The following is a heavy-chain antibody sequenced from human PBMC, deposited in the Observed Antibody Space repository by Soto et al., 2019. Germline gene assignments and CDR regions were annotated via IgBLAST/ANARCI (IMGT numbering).Heavy chain of an antibody. V-gene: IGHV4-31*03. CDR1: GGSISSGGYY. CDR3: ARDQSRGIAAAHPGNYYYYYGMDV. J-gene: IGHJ6*02. Sequence: QVQLQESGPGLVKPSQTLSLTCTVSGGSISSGGYYWSWIRQHPGKGLEWIGYIYYSGSTYYNPSIKSRVTISVDTSKNQFSLKLSSVTAADTAVYYCARDQSRGIAAAHPGNYYYYYGMDVWGQGTTVTVSS. D-gene: IGHD6-13*01. CDR2: IYYSGST.